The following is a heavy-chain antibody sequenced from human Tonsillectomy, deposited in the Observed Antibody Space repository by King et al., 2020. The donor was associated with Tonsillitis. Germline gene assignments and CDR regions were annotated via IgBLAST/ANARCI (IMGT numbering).Heavy chain of an antibody. D-gene: IGHD1-26*01. CDR3: VRRGSWCFNF. CDR2: IKKDGSTQ. J-gene: IGHJ4*02. V-gene: IGHV3-7*01. Sequence: VQLVESGGGLVQPGGSLRLSCAASGFTFSNYWMGWVRRAPGKGLEWVANIKKDGSTQYYGDSVKGRFTISRDNAKNSVYLHMNSLRAEDTAVYYCVRRGSWCFNFWGQGTLVTVSS. CDR1: GFTFSNYW.